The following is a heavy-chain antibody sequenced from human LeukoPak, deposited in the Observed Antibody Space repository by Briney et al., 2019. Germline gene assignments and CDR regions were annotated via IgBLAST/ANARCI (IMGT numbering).Heavy chain of an antibody. CDR2: ISSTGSTI. D-gene: IGHD6-13*01. Sequence: GGSLRLSCAASGFTFSTYWMGWVRQAPGKGLEWVSYISSTGSTIYYADSVKGRFTISRDNAKNSLYLQMNSLRAEDTAVYYCARGQQQLVLWGQGTLVTVSS. V-gene: IGHV3-48*04. J-gene: IGHJ4*02. CDR1: GFTFSTYW. CDR3: ARGQQQLVL.